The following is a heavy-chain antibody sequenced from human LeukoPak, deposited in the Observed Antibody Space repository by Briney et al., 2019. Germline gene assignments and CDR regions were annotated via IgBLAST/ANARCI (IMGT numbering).Heavy chain of an antibody. CDR3: SRESGAFCPFGY. J-gene: IGHJ4*02. V-gene: IGHV4-4*02. Sequence: PSETLSLTCGASGGCISSTNWWSWVRQPPGQGLEWIGEVSLTGETNYNPSLNGRVTMSLDGSRNQLSLTPTSVTAADTAIYYCSRESGAFCPFGYWGQGTLVIVPP. CDR2: VSLTGET. CDR1: GGCISSTNW. D-gene: IGHD1-26*01.